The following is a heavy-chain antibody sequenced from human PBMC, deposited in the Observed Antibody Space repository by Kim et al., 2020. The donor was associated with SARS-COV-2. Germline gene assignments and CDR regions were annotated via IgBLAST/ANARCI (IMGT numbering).Heavy chain of an antibody. Sequence: SETLSLTCAVYGGSFSGYYWSWIRQPPGKGLEWIGEINHSGSTNYNPSLKSRVTISVDTSKNQFSLKLSSVTAADTAVYYCARGPMYYYGSGSYYEDDWGQGTLVTVSS. CDR3: ARGPMYYYGSGSYYEDD. J-gene: IGHJ4*02. CDR2: INHSGST. CDR1: GGSFSGYY. D-gene: IGHD3-10*01. V-gene: IGHV4-34*01.